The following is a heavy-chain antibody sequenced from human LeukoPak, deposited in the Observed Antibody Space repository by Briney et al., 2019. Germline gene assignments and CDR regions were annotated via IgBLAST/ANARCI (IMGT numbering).Heavy chain of an antibody. CDR3: ARDQYYDFWSGYSPTNYYYYYMDV. Sequence: PGGSLRLSCAASGFTFSSYSMNWVRQAPGKGLEWVSSISSSGSYINYADSVKGRFTISRDNAKNSLYLQMNSLRAEDTAVYYCARDQYYDFWSGYSPTNYYYYYMDVWGKGTTVTVSS. V-gene: IGHV3-21*01. J-gene: IGHJ6*03. CDR1: GFTFSSYS. D-gene: IGHD3-3*01. CDR2: ISSSGSYI.